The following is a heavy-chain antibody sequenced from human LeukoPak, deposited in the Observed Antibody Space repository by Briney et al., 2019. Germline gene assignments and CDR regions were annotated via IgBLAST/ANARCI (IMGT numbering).Heavy chain of an antibody. CDR3: VKVESISIFGVAPRYFDL. V-gene: IGHV3-9*01. D-gene: IGHD3-3*01. Sequence: GGSLRLSCAASGLTFDDYAMHWVRQAPGKGLEWVSGINWNSDKIVFADSVKGRFNISRDNAKKSLYLQMSSLRVDDTAFYYCVKVESISIFGVAPRYFDLWGRGTLVTVSS. CDR1: GLTFDDYA. CDR2: INWNSDKI. J-gene: IGHJ2*01.